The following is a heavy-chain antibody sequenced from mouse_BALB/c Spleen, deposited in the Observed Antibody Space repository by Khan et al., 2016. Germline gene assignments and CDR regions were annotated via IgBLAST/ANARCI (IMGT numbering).Heavy chain of an antibody. CDR1: GYTFTSYW. Sequence: QVQLQQSGAELAKPGASVKMSCKASGYTFTSYWMHWVKQRPGQGLEWIGYINPSTGYTEYNQKFKDKATLTADKSSSTAYMQLSSLTAEDSAVYDCARSEGTGTFASWRQGTLVTVSA. D-gene: IGHD4-1*01. CDR3: ARSEGTGTFAS. V-gene: IGHV1-7*01. J-gene: IGHJ3*01. CDR2: INPSTGYT.